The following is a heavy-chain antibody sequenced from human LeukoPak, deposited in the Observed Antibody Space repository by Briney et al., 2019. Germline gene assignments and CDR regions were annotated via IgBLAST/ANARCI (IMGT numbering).Heavy chain of an antibody. CDR3: VREGPEYYDSGMDH. CDR2: INCGKGNT. Sequence: ASVKVSCKASGYTFTNYAVHWVRQAPGQRLEWMAWINCGKGNTKYSQKFQDRIAITRDSSASTVYMELRSLGFEDTAVYYCVREGPEYYDSGMDHWGQGTLVTVSS. J-gene: IGHJ4*02. D-gene: IGHD3-22*01. CDR1: GYTFTNYA. V-gene: IGHV1-3*01.